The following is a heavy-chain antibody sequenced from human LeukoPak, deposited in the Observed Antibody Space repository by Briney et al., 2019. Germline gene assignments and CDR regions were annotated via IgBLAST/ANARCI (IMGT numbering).Heavy chain of an antibody. J-gene: IGHJ3*02. CDR1: GFTFSSYA. CDR3: ARRQCSSISCYYAFDI. Sequence: PGGSLRLSCAASGFTFSSYAMSWVRQAPGKGLEWVSAISGSGGSTYYADSVKGRFTISRDNSKNTLYLQMNSPGAEDTAVYYCARRQCSSISCYYAFDIWGQGTMVTVSS. V-gene: IGHV3-23*01. D-gene: IGHD2-2*01. CDR2: ISGSGGST.